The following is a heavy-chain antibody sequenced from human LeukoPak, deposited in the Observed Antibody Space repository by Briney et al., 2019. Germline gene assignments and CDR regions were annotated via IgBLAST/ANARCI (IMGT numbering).Heavy chain of an antibody. Sequence: GGSLRLSCAASGFTFSDYYMSWIRQAPGKGLEWVSYISSSGSTIYYADSVKGRFTISRDNAKNSLYLQMNSLRADDTAVYHCAKEGYASSWYRFDYWGQGTLVTVSS. V-gene: IGHV3-11*01. CDR3: AKEGYASSWYRFDY. J-gene: IGHJ4*02. D-gene: IGHD6-13*01. CDR2: ISSSGSTI. CDR1: GFTFSDYY.